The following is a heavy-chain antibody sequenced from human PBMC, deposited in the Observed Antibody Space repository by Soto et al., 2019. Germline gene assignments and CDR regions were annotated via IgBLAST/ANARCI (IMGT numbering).Heavy chain of an antibody. CDR2: IYYSGST. Sequence: SETLSLTCTVSGGSISSGGYYWSWIRQHPGKGLEWIGYIYYSGSTYYNPSLKSRVTISVDTSKNQFSLKLSSVTAADTAVYYCARDSPPGTGGIDYWGQGTLVTVSS. CDR1: GGSISSGGYY. CDR3: ARDSPPGTGGIDY. D-gene: IGHD3-10*01. J-gene: IGHJ4*02. V-gene: IGHV4-31*03.